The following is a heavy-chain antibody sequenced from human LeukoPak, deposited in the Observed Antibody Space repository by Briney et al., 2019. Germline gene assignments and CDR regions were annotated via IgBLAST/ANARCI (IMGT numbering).Heavy chain of an antibody. Sequence: PGGSLRLSCAASGFTFSSYAMSWVRQSPGKGLEWVSAISGSGGSTYYADSVKGRFTVSRDNSKNTLYLQMNSLRAEDTAVYYCAKARGTYDSSGYFFRPYDFWGQGSLVTVSS. D-gene: IGHD3-22*01. CDR2: ISGSGGST. J-gene: IGHJ4*02. CDR3: AKARGTYDSSGYFFRPYDF. V-gene: IGHV3-23*01. CDR1: GFTFSSYA.